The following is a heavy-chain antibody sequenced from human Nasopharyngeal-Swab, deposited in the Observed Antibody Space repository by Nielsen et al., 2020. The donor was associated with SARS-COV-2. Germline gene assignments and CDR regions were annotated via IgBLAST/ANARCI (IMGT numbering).Heavy chain of an antibody. Sequence: GGSLRLSCAASGFTLSSYAMHWVRQAPGKGLEWVAVISYDGSNKYYADSVKGRFTISRDNSKNTLYLQMNSLRAEDTAVYYCAREDGGDTMIVVVMVYWGQGTLVTVSS. J-gene: IGHJ4*02. V-gene: IGHV3-30*04. CDR3: AREDGGDTMIVVVMVY. D-gene: IGHD3-22*01. CDR2: ISYDGSNK. CDR1: GFTLSSYA.